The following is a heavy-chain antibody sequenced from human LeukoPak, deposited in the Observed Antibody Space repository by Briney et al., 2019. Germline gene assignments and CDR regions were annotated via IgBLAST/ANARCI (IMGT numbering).Heavy chain of an antibody. CDR3: ARGAYSGSFFDY. V-gene: IGHV4-59*01. CDR1: GGSISSYY. D-gene: IGHD1-26*01. Sequence: SETLSLTCTVSGGSISSYYWSWIRQPPGKGLEWIGYIYYSGSTNYNPSLKSRVTISVDTSKNQLSLKLSSVTAVDTAVYYCARGAYSGSFFDYWGQGTLVTVSS. CDR2: IYYSGST. J-gene: IGHJ4*02.